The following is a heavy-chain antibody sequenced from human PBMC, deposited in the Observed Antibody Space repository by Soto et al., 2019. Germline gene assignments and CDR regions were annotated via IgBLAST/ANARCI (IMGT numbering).Heavy chain of an antibody. J-gene: IGHJ4*02. CDR3: ARGGYCTSSSCYIVLSFDY. D-gene: IGHD2-2*02. Sequence: GGSLRLSCAPSGFSFSSYGMHWVRQAPGQGLEWAGDIWYDGSNKYSVESVKGRFTISRGNSNNTLYLQMNSLRAEDTPMYYRARGGYCTSSSCYIVLSFDYWGQEPLVTVSS. CDR1: GFSFSSYG. CDR2: IWYDGSNK. V-gene: IGHV3-33*03.